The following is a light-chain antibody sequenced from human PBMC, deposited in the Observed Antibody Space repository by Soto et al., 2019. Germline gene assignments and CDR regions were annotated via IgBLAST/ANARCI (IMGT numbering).Light chain of an antibody. V-gene: IGKV1-27*01. CDR3: QKYYNTPFT. J-gene: IGKJ2*01. CDR1: QNISTY. Sequence: DIQMTQAPSSLSASVGDRVTITCRARQNISTYLAWYQQKPGKVPKLLISAAYTLQSGVPPRFSGSGSGTDFTLTISSLQPEDVATYYCQKYYNTPFTFGGGTKLEIK. CDR2: AAY.